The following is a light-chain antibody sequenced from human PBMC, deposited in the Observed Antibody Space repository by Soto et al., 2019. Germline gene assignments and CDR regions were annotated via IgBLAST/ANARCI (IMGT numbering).Light chain of an antibody. Sequence: QSVVTQEPSLTVSPGGTVTLTCASSTGAVTSGHYPYWFQQRPGQAPRTLIYNTFNKLSWTPARFSGSLLGGKAALTLSGAQPEDEADYYCLLSYGDLYVVFGGGPMLTVL. J-gene: IGLJ2*01. CDR1: TGAVTSGHY. V-gene: IGLV7-46*01. CDR3: LLSYGDLYVV. CDR2: NTF.